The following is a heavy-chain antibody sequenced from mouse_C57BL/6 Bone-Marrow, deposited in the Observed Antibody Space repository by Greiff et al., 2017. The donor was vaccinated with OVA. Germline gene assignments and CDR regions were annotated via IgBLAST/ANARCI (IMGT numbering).Heavy chain of an antibody. D-gene: IGHD1-1*01. J-gene: IGHJ2*01. CDR1: GFNIKDDY. V-gene: IGHV14-4*01. CDR2: IDPENGDT. Sequence: EVQLQESGAELVRPGASVKLSCTASGFNIKDDYMHWVKQRPEQGLEWIGWIDPENGDTEYASKFQGKATITADTSSNTAYLQLSSLTSEDTAVYYCTTEGGTVVARGLYYFDYWGQGTTLTVSS. CDR3: TTEGGTVVARGLYYFDY.